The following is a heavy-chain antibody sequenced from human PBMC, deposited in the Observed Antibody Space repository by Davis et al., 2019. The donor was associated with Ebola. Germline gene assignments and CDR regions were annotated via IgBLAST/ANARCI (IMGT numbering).Heavy chain of an antibody. D-gene: IGHD4-11*01. Sequence: GESLKISCAASGFTFSSYAMSWVRQAPGKGLEWVSAISGSGGSTYYADSVKGRFTISRDNSKNTLYLQMNSLRAEDTAVYYCAKTPVTTVTTWFDYWGQGTLVTVSS. CDR3: AKTPVTTVTTWFDY. J-gene: IGHJ4*02. CDR2: ISGSGGST. CDR1: GFTFSSYA. V-gene: IGHV3-23*01.